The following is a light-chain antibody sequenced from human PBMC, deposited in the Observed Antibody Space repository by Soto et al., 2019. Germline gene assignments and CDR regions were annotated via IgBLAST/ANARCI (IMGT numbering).Light chain of an antibody. CDR2: SNN. Sequence: QAVVTQPPSTSGTPGQRVTISCSGSSSNIGSNTVNWYQHLPGTAPKLLIYSNNQRPSGVPDQFSGSKSGTSASLAISGLQSEDEADYYCATWDDSLNGPVFGGGTKLTVL. J-gene: IGLJ3*02. CDR3: ATWDDSLNGPV. CDR1: SSNIGSNT. V-gene: IGLV1-44*01.